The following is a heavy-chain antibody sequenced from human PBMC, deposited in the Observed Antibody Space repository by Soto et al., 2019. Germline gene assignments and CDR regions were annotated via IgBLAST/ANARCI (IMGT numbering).Heavy chain of an antibody. CDR3: AKRTSGWYFDY. D-gene: IGHD6-19*01. CDR2: ISGSGDST. CDR1: EFTFSSYA. Sequence: EVQLLESGGGLVQPGGSLRLSCAASEFTFSSYAMSWVRQAPGKGLEWVSVISGSGDSTYYADSVKGRFTMSRDNSKNTLYLQMNSLRAEDTAVYYCAKRTSGWYFDYWGQGTLVTVSS. J-gene: IGHJ4*02. V-gene: IGHV3-23*01.